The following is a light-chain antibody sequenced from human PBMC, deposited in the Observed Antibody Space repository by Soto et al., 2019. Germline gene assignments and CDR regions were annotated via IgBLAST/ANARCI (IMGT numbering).Light chain of an antibody. CDR3: QQSYSTPYT. CDR1: QSITNY. J-gene: IGKJ2*01. V-gene: IGKV1-39*01. CDR2: AAS. Sequence: DIHMTQSPSSLSASVADRVPITCRPSQSITNYLNWYQQKPGKAPKLLIYAASTLQSGVPSRFSGSASGTDFTLTISSLQPDDFATYYCQQSYSTPYTFGQGTKVDIK.